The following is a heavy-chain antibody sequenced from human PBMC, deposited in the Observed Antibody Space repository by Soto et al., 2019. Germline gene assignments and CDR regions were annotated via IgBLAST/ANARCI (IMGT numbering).Heavy chain of an antibody. CDR3: AKQPASIRTFDD. J-gene: IGHJ4*02. V-gene: IGHV3-33*06. Sequence: GGSLRLSCAASGFTFSDYGLHWVRQAPDRGLEWVAVIWYDGSNKWHADSVKGRFTISRDNSKNTLYLQMNSLRAEDTAVYYCAKQPASIRTFDDSGQGARVTVSS. D-gene: IGHD2-2*01. CDR1: GFTFSDYG. CDR2: IWYDGSNK.